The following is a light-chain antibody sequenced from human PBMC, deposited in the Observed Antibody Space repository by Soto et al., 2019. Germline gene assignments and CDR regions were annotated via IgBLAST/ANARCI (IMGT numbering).Light chain of an antibody. CDR3: QQSYSTPFT. V-gene: IGKV1-39*01. CDR2: AAS. Sequence: IQMTQSPASLSASIGDRVTISCRAGQSVRTYLNWYHQKPGTPPKLLIYAASNLHSGVPSRFSGSGSGTEFTLTISKLQPEDVATYYGQQSYSTPFTFGPGTKVEI. CDR1: QSVRTY. J-gene: IGKJ3*01.